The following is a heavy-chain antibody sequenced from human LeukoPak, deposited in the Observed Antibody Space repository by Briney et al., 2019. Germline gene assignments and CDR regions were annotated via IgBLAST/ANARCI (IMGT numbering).Heavy chain of an antibody. Sequence: SETLSLTCAAYGGSFSGYYWSWIRQPPGKGLEWIGEINQSGSPNYNPSLRSRITISVDTSKNQFSLKLRSVTAADTAVFYCARVIGDVSGYYVDYWGQGALVTVSS. CDR2: INQSGSP. CDR3: ARVIGDVSGYYVDY. D-gene: IGHD3-22*01. V-gene: IGHV4-34*01. CDR1: GGSFSGYY. J-gene: IGHJ4*02.